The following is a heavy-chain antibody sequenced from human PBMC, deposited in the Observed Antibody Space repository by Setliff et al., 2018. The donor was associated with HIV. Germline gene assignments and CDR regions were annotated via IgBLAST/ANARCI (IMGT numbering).Heavy chain of an antibody. D-gene: IGHD6-6*01. J-gene: IGHJ4*02. CDR3: ARLPQDVRSSIDF. CDR2: INVDGSSI. CDR1: GFTFTDYW. V-gene: IGHV3-74*01. Sequence: GGSLRLSCAASGFTFTDYWMHWVRQVPGQGLVWVSRINVDGSSISYADSVKGRFTTSRDNAKNTLFLQMNSLRAEDTAVYYCARLPQDVRSSIDFWGQGTLVTVSS.